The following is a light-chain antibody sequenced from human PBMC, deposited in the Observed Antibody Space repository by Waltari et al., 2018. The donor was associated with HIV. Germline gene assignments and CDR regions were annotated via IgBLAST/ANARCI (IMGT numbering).Light chain of an antibody. J-gene: IGLJ3*02. CDR2: SNN. V-gene: IGLV1-44*01. CDR3: AAWDDSLNGWV. CDR1: SSNIGSNT. Sequence: QSVLTQPPSASGTPGQRVTISCSGSSSNIGSNTVNWYQQLPGTAPKLRIYSNNQRPSGVPDRFSGCKSGTSASLAISGLQSEDEADYYCAAWDDSLNGWVFGGGTKLTVL.